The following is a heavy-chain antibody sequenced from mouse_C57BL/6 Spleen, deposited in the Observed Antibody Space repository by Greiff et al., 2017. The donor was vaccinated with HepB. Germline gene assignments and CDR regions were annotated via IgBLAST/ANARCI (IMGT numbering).Heavy chain of an antibody. Sequence: EVKLMESEGGLVQPGSSMKLSCTASGFTFSDYYMAWVRQVPEKGLEWVANINYDGSSTYYLDSLKSRFIISRDNAKNILYLQMSSLKSEDTATYYCARGDGYYAYFDYWGQGTTLTVSS. D-gene: IGHD2-3*01. CDR2: INYDGSST. CDR3: ARGDGYYAYFDY. V-gene: IGHV5-16*01. CDR1: GFTFSDYY. J-gene: IGHJ2*01.